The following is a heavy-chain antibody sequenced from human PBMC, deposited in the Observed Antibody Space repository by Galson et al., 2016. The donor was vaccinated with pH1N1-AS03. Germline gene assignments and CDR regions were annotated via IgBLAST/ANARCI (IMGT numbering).Heavy chain of an antibody. V-gene: IGHV1-2*02. D-gene: IGHD6-13*01. Sequence: SVKVSCKASGVSFNNYAINWLRQAPGQGLGWMGFVNTKTGVTIYAQKFKGRVTMTRDTSISTACMELRGLGSDDSAFYYCARVEGIASTTGDWGQGSLITVSS. CDR1: GVSFNNYA. J-gene: IGHJ4*02. CDR2: VNTKTGVT. CDR3: ARVEGIASTTGD.